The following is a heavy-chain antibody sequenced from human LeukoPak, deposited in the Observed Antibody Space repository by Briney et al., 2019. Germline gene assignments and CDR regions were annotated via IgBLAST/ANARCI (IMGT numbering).Heavy chain of an antibody. CDR1: GGSFSGYY. Sequence: SETLSLTCAVYGGSFSGYYWSWIRQSPGKGLEWIGEINHSGSTNYNPSLKSRVTISVDTSKNQFSLKLSSVTAADTAVYYCASGIAAEMGYWGQGTLVTVSS. J-gene: IGHJ4*02. CDR3: ASGIAAEMGY. CDR2: INHSGST. V-gene: IGHV4-34*01. D-gene: IGHD6-13*01.